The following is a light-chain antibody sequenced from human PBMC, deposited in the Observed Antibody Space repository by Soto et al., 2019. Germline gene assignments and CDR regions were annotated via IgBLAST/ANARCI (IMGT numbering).Light chain of an antibody. CDR1: QNIYNS. CDR2: AAS. V-gene: IGKV1-39*01. J-gene: IGKJ1*01. Sequence: DIQMAQSPCCLSASLGDRVTITCRTSQNIYNSLNWYQQKPGKAPKLLIYAASTLQSGVPSRFSGSGSGTDFTLTISCLHSEDFATYYCQQYYTYPWTFGQGTKV. CDR3: QQYYTYPWT.